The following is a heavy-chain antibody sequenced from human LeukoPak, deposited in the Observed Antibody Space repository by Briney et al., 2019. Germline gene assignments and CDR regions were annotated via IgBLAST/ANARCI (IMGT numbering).Heavy chain of an antibody. CDR1: GGSISSYY. D-gene: IGHD6-19*01. CDR2: IYTSGST. CDR3: ARDWYSSGCYMAY. J-gene: IGHJ4*02. V-gene: IGHV4-4*07. Sequence: PSETLSLTCTVSGGSISSYYWSWIRQPAVKVLEWIGRIYTSGSTNYNPSLKSRVTMSVDTSKNQFSLKLSSVTAADTAVYYCARDWYSSGCYMAYWGQGTLVTVSS.